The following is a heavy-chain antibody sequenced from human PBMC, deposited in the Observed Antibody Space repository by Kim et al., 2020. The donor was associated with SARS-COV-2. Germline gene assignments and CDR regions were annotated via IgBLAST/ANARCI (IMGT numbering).Heavy chain of an antibody. D-gene: IGHD3-22*01. V-gene: IGHV3-21*01. Sequence: GGSLRLSCAASGFTFSSYSMNWVRQAPGKGLEWVSSISSSSSYIYYADSVKGRFTISRDNAKNSLYLQMNSLRAEDTAVYYCARDAYYDSSGYYAYYYGMDVWGQGTTVTVSS. J-gene: IGHJ6*02. CDR3: ARDAYYDSSGYYAYYYGMDV. CDR2: ISSSSSYI. CDR1: GFTFSSYS.